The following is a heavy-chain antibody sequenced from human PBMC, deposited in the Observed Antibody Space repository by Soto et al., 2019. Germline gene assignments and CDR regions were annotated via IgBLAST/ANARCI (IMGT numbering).Heavy chain of an antibody. J-gene: IGHJ4*01. V-gene: IGHV1-69*13. Sequence: SVKVSCKASGGTFSNYAISWVRQAPGQGLEWMGGTNPMFGTANYAQKFQGRVTITADEPTSTATMELSSLRSDDTAVYYCARARYGSGTYHLFDNWGQGTLVTVSS. CDR1: GGTFSNYA. CDR3: ARARYGSGTYHLFDN. CDR2: TNPMFGTA. D-gene: IGHD3-10*01.